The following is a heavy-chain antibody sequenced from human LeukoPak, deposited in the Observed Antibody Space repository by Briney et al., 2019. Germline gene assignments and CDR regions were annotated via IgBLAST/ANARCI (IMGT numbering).Heavy chain of an antibody. Sequence: GGSLRLSCAASGFTFSSYSMNWVRQAPGKGLEWVSSISSSSSYMYYADSVKGRFTISRDNAKNSLYLQMNSLRAEDTAVYYCARGFGVKNWFDPWGQGTLVTVSS. CDR3: ARGFGVKNWFDP. V-gene: IGHV3-21*01. J-gene: IGHJ5*02. CDR2: ISSSSSYM. D-gene: IGHD3-3*01. CDR1: GFTFSSYS.